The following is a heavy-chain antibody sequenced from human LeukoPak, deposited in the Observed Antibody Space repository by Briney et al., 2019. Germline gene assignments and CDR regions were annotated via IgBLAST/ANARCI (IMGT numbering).Heavy chain of an antibody. CDR3: ARGGEYCSSTSCTRRVPYYMDV. CDR1: GYTFIGYY. J-gene: IGHJ6*03. CDR2: INPNSGGT. V-gene: IGHV1-2*02. D-gene: IGHD2-2*01. Sequence: AASVKVSCKASGYTFIGYYIHWVRQAPGQGLEWMGWINPNSGGTNYAQKFQGRVTMTRDTSISTAYMELSRLRSDDTAVYYCARGGEYCSSTSCTRRVPYYMDVWGKGTTVTVSS.